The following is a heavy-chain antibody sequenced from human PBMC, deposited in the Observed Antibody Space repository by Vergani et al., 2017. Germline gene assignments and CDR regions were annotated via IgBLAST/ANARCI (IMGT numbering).Heavy chain of an antibody. CDR3: ARDLVPYDYVWGSYRPDAFDI. Sequence: QVQLVQSGAEVKKPGASVKVSCKASGYTFTGYYMHWVRQAPGQGLEWMGWINPNSGGTNYAQEFQGRVTMTRETSISTAYMELSRLRSDDTAVYYCARDLVPYDYVWGSYRPDAFDIWGQGTMVTVSS. CDR1: GYTFTGYY. J-gene: IGHJ3*02. V-gene: IGHV1-2*02. CDR2: INPNSGGT. D-gene: IGHD3-16*02.